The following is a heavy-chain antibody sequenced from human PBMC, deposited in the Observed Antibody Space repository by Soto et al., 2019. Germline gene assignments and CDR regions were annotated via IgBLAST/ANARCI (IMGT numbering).Heavy chain of an antibody. J-gene: IGHJ3*01. CDR2: IYPGDSDT. CDR1: GNNFAGYW. V-gene: IGHV5-51*01. D-gene: IGHD6-19*01. CDR3: ASRPVVGRVFDGFDV. Sequence: PGESLKISRKSPGNNFAGYWIGRVRQMPGKGLEWMGVIYPGDSDTRYSTSFHGQVTISDDKSLSTAYLQRSSLKASDTAMKLRASRPVVGRVFDGFDVWGQGTMVTVSS.